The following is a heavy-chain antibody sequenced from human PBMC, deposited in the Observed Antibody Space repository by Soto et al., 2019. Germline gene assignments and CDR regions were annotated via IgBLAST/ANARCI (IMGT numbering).Heavy chain of an antibody. CDR2: ISAYNGNT. J-gene: IGHJ5*02. CDR3: ARDYYYDSSGYLGWFDP. D-gene: IGHD3-22*01. CDR1: GYTFTSYG. Sequence: ASVKVSCKASGYTFTSYGISWVRQAPGQGLEWMGWISAYNGNTNYARKLQGRVTMTTDTSTSTAYMELRSLRSDDTAVYYCARDYYYDSSGYLGWFDPWGHGTLVPVYS. V-gene: IGHV1-18*01.